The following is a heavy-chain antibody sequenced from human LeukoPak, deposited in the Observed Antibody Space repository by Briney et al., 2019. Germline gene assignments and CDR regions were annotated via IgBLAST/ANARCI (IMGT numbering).Heavy chain of an antibody. D-gene: IGHD3-22*01. Sequence: SSETLSLTCTVSGGSISSYYWGWIRQPPGKGLEWIGSIYYSGSTYYNPSLKSRVTISVDTSKNQFSLKLSSVTAADTAVYYCAREVDYYDSSGYYGRYWGQGTLVTVSS. J-gene: IGHJ4*02. CDR2: IYYSGST. CDR1: GGSISSYY. CDR3: AREVDYYDSSGYYGRY. V-gene: IGHV4-39*02.